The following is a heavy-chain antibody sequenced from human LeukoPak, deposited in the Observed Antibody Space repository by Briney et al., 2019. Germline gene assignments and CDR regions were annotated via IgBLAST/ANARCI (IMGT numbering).Heavy chain of an antibody. D-gene: IGHD2-2*02. CDR2: IYSGGST. V-gene: IGHV3-53*01. CDR1: GFTVSSNY. J-gene: IGHJ3*02. CDR3: AKGNCSSTSCYIAGAFDI. Sequence: PGGSLRLSCAASGFTVSSNYMSWVRQAPGKGLEWVSVIYSGGSTYYADSVKGRFTISRDNSKNTLYLQMNSLRAEDTAVYYCAKGNCSSTSCYIAGAFDIWGRGTLVSVSS.